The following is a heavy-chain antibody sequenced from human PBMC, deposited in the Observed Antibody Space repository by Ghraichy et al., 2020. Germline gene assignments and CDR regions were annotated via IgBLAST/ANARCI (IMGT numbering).Heavy chain of an antibody. D-gene: IGHD3-16*02. J-gene: IGHJ4*02. CDR2: IKSKTDGGTT. CDR3: TTDVAMITFGGVIADDY. CDR1: GFTFSNAW. Sequence: GGSLNISCAASGFTFSNAWMSWVRQAPGKGLEWVGRIKSKTDGGTTDYAAPVKGRFTISRDDSKNTLYLQINSLKTEDTAVYYCTTDVAMITFGGVIADDYWGQGTLVTVSS. V-gene: IGHV3-15*01.